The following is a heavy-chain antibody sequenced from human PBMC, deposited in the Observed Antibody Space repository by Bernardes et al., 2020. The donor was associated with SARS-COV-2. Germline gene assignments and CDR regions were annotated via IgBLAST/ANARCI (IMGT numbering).Heavy chain of an antibody. J-gene: IGHJ5*02. CDR3: AIWGSSNWFDP. CDR2: ISASGGST. Sequence: VWSLILSCAASGFTFSSYAMTWVRQAPGKGLEWVSAISASGGSTYYADSVKGRFTISRDNSKNTLYLQMNSLRAEDTAVYYCAIWGSSNWFDPWGQGTLVTVSS. CDR1: GFTFSSYA. D-gene: IGHD3-16*01. V-gene: IGHV3-23*01.